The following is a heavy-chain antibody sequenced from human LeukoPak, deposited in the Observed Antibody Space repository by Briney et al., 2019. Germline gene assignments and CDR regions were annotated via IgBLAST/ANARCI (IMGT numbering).Heavy chain of an antibody. V-gene: IGHV3-30*03. J-gene: IGHJ3*02. D-gene: IGHD6-13*01. CDR3: AGYSSPADAFDI. CDR2: ISYDGSNK. CDR1: GFTFSSYG. Sequence: PGGSLRLSCAASGFTFSSYGMHWVRQAPGKGLEWVAVISYDGSNKYYADSVKGRFTISRDNSKNTLYLQMNSLRAEDTAVYYCAGYSSPADAFDIWGQGTMVTVSS.